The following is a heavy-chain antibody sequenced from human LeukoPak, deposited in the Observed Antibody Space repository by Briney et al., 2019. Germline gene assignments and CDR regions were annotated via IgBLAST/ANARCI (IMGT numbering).Heavy chain of an antibody. Sequence: GESLILSCAASGFSLSGYSMNWVRQTPGKGLEWISYISSSMSITYYADSVKGRFTISRDNAKNSLYLQMNGLTDEDTAVYYCARGSLNYYASGSYYMVFWGQGTLVTVSS. CDR2: ISSSMSIT. CDR1: GFSLSGYS. D-gene: IGHD3-10*01. J-gene: IGHJ4*02. CDR3: ARGSLNYYASGSYYMVF. V-gene: IGHV3-48*02.